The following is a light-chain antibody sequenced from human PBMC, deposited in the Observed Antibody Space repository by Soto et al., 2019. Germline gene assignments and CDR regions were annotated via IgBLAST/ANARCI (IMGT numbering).Light chain of an antibody. CDR1: QTISSW. V-gene: IGKV1-5*03. J-gene: IGKJ1*01. CDR3: RHYNSYSEA. CDR2: KAS. Sequence: DIQLAQSPSTRRGSVGDSVTLTCRASQTISSWLAWYPPTPGKAPKILIYKASPLKSGVPSRFCCSGAGTECTRTISSRKPDDVQTGYCRHYNSYSEAFGQGTKVEIK.